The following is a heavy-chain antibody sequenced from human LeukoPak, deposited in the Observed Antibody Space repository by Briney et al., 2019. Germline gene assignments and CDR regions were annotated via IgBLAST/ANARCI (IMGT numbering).Heavy chain of an antibody. V-gene: IGHV3-7*01. CDR1: GFTFSSYE. CDR2: IKQDGSEK. J-gene: IGHJ5*02. D-gene: IGHD3-9*01. Sequence: GGSLRLSCAASGFTFSSYEMNWVRQAPGKGLEWVANIKQDGSEKYYVDSVKGRFTISRDNAKNSLYLQMGSLRAEDMAVYYCARDKYYDILTGRENWFDPWGQGTLVTVSS. CDR3: ARDKYYDILTGRENWFDP.